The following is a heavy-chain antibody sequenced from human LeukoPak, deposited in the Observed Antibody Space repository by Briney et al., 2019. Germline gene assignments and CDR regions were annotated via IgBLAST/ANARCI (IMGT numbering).Heavy chain of an antibody. CDR3: ARDRITMVRGVIISAGIDY. D-gene: IGHD3-10*01. CDR1: GGSISSSSYY. J-gene: IGHJ4*02. CDR2: IYYSGST. V-gene: IGHV4-39*07. Sequence: PSETLSLTCTVSGGSISSSSYYWGWIRQPPGKGLEWIGSIYYSGSTYYNPSLKSRVTISVDTSKNQFSLKLSSVTAADTAVYYCARDRITMVRGVIISAGIDYWGQGTLVTVSS.